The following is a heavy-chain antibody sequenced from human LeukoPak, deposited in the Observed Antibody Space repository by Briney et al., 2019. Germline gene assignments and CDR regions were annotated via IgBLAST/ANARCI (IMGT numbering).Heavy chain of an antibody. Sequence: GGSLRLSCEAAGYTFGDYWMTWVRQAPGKGLEGVANIKQDGCENHYVDAVKGRFTISRDNAKNSLYLQMNSLRAEDTAVYYCATYWRHFDWLLSDSWGLGTMGTVS. CDR3: ATYWRHFDWLLSDS. CDR1: GYTFGDYW. V-gene: IGHV3-7*05. D-gene: IGHD3-9*01. CDR2: IKQDGCEN. J-gene: IGHJ3*02.